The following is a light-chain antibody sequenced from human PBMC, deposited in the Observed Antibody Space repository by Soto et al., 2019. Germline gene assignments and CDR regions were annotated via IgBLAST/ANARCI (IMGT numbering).Light chain of an antibody. Sequence: QCVLTQPASVSGSPGQSITISCTGTSSDVGGYNYVSWYQQHPGKAPKLMIYDVSNRPSGVSNRFSGSKSGNTASLTISGLQVEDEADYYCSSYTRSSTHVFGTGTEVTVL. CDR3: SSYTRSSTHV. CDR2: DVS. J-gene: IGLJ1*01. CDR1: SSDVGGYNY. V-gene: IGLV2-14*01.